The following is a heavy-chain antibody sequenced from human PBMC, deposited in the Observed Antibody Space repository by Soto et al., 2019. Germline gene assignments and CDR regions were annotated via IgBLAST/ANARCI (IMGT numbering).Heavy chain of an antibody. CDR3: TTYIISMVRGVIPLPYYYGMDV. J-gene: IGHJ6*02. CDR1: GFTFSNAW. CDR2: IKSKTDGGTT. V-gene: IGHV3-15*01. D-gene: IGHD3-10*01. Sequence: PGGSLRLSCAASGFTFSNAWMSWVRQAPGKGLEWVGRIKSKTDGGTTDYAAPVKGRFTISRDDSKNTLYLQMNSLKTEDTAVYYCTTYIISMVRGVIPLPYYYGMDVRRQGTTVTVSS.